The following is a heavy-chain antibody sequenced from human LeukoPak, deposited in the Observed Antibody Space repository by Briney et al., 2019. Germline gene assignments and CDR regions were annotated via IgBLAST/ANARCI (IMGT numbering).Heavy chain of an antibody. CDR2: MNPHSGNT. J-gene: IGHJ6*03. Sequence: GASVKVSCKASGYTFTGYYTHWVRQAPGQGLEWMGWMNPHSGNTAYAQKYQGRVTMTRNTSISTAYMELSSLRSEDTAVYYCARVENDGYYMDVWGKGTTVTVSS. V-gene: IGHV1-8*02. D-gene: IGHD1-1*01. CDR1: GYTFTGYY. CDR3: ARVENDGYYMDV.